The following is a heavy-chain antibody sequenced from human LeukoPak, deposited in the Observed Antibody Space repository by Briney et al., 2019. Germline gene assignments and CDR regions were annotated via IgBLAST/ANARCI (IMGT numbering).Heavy chain of an antibody. Sequence: GGSLRLSCAASGFXFSSYGMHWVRQAPGKGLEWVAVIWYDGSNKYYADSVKGRFTISRDNSKNTLYLQMNSLRAEDTAVYYCARGGPYYDILTGYYTRPYYFDYWGQGTLVTVSS. CDR3: ARGGPYYDILTGYYTRPYYFDY. CDR1: GFXFSSYG. CDR2: IWYDGSNK. J-gene: IGHJ4*02. D-gene: IGHD3-9*01. V-gene: IGHV3-33*01.